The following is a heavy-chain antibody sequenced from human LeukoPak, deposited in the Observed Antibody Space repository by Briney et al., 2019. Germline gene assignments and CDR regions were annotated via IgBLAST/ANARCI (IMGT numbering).Heavy chain of an antibody. V-gene: IGHV3-7*01. J-gene: IGHJ4*02. CDR2: MRDDGSEE. CDR3: ARDLWLGERGLFFLEY. D-gene: IGHD3-22*01. Sequence: TGGSLRLSCAASGFTFRRHWMSWVRQAPGKGLEWVANMRDDGSEEFYVNSVKGRFTISRDNAKNSLYLQMDSLRAEDTAVYYCARDLWLGERGLFFLEYWGQGALVTVAS. CDR1: GFTFRRHW.